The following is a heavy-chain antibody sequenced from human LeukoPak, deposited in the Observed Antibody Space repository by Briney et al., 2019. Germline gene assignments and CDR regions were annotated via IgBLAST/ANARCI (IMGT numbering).Heavy chain of an antibody. CDR3: AKDPRHAWIQLCPSFDY. J-gene: IGHJ4*02. D-gene: IGHD5-18*01. CDR1: GFTFRTYA. CDR2: ISGSGGST. Sequence: GGPLRLSCAASGFTFRTYARSWVRKAPGKGREGVSAISGSGGSTYYADSVKGRFTISRDNSKNTLYLQMNSLRAEDTAVYYCAKDPRHAWIQLCPSFDYWGQGTLVTVSS. V-gene: IGHV3-23*01.